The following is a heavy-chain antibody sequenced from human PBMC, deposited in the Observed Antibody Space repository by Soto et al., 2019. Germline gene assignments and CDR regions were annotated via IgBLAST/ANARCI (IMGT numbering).Heavy chain of an antibody. J-gene: IGHJ4*02. CDR1: GYTFTSYC. D-gene: IGHD5-18*01. V-gene: IGHV1-18*04. CDR2: IXXYXGXX. CDR3: ARSGYSYGSNEY. Sequence: GASVKVSCKASGYTFTSYCSSWVRQAPGQGLXWMXXIXXYXGXXXYXXXLQGRVTMTTDTSTSTAYMELRSLRSEDTVVYYCARSGYSYGSNEYWGQGTLVPASS.